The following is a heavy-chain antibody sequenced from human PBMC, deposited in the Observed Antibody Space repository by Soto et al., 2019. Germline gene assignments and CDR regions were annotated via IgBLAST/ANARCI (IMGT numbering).Heavy chain of an antibody. D-gene: IGHD3-9*01. V-gene: IGHV1-3*01. Sequence: GASVKVSCKASGYTFTSYAMHWVRQAPGQRLEWMGWINAGNGNTKYSQKFQGRVTITRDTSASTAYMELSSLRSEDTAVYYCARDSVYYDILTGQPRRNWFDPWGQGTLVTVSS. CDR3: ARDSVYYDILTGQPRRNWFDP. CDR1: GYTFTSYA. CDR2: INAGNGNT. J-gene: IGHJ5*02.